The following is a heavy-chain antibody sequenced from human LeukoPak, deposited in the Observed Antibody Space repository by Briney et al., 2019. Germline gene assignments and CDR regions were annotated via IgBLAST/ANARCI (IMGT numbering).Heavy chain of an antibody. CDR1: GFIFSTYA. Sequence: QSGRSLRLSCAASGFIFSTYAMHWVRQAPGKGLEWVALIWYDGSNEYYADSVKGRFTISRDNSKNTLYLQMNSLRAEDTAVYYCARDSYGRDLWRQRTTVTVSS. J-gene: IGHJ6*01. CDR3: ARDSYGRDL. V-gene: IGHV3-33*01. CDR2: IWYDGSNE.